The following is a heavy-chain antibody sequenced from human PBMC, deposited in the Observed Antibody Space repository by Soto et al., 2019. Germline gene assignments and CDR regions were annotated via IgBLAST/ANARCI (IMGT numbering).Heavy chain of an antibody. Sequence: ASVKVSCKASGGTFSSYAISWVRQAPGQGLEWMGGIIPIFGTANYAQKFQGRVTITADESTSTAYMGLSSLRSEDTAVYYCARANDVDTAMVPFAFDIWGQGTMVTVSS. CDR2: IIPIFGTA. D-gene: IGHD5-18*01. CDR1: GGTFSSYA. J-gene: IGHJ3*02. CDR3: ARANDVDTAMVPFAFDI. V-gene: IGHV1-69*13.